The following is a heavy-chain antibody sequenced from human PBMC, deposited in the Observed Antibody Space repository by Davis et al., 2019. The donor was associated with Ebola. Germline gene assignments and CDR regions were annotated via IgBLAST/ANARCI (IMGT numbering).Heavy chain of an antibody. V-gene: IGHV1-69*04. D-gene: IGHD3-22*01. J-gene: IGHJ4*02. CDR2: IIPILGIA. Sequence: AASVKVSCKASGYTFTSYGISWVRQAPGQGLEWMGRIIPILGIANYAQKFQGSVTITADKSTSTAYMELSSLRSEETAVYYCARGKDTSGYYSRYYFDYWGQGTLVTVSS. CDR3: ARGKDTSGYYSRYYFDY. CDR1: GYTFTSYG.